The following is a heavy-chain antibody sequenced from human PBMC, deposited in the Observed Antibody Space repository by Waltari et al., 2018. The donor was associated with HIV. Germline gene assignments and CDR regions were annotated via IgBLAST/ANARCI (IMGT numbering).Heavy chain of an antibody. CDR2: IYHSGST. J-gene: IGHJ5*02. D-gene: IGHD3-22*01. CDR3: ARSSITMIVPWFDP. V-gene: IGHV4-38-2*02. Sequence: QVQLQESGPGLVKPSETLSLTCTVSGYSISSGYYWGWIRQPPGKGLEWIGSIYHSGSTYYNPSLKSRVTISVDTSKNQFSLKLSSVTAADTAVYYCARSSITMIVPWFDPWGQGTLVTVSS. CDR1: GYSISSGYY.